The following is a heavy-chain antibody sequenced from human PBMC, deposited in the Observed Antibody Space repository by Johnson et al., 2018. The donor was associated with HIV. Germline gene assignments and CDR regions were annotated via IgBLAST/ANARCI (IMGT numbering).Heavy chain of an antibody. CDR2: IKQDGSEK. Sequence: VQLVESGGGLVQPGGSLRLSCAASGFTFSTYWMSWVRQAPGKGLEWVANIKQDGSEKYYVDSVKGRFTISRDNAKNSLYLQMNSLRADDTAVYYCARDPSRSPGAFDIWGQGTMVTVSS. CDR3: ARDPSRSPGAFDI. J-gene: IGHJ3*02. V-gene: IGHV3-7*05. CDR1: GFTFSTYW.